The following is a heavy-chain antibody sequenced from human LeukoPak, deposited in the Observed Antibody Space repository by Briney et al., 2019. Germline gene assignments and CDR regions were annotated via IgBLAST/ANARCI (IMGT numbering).Heavy chain of an antibody. J-gene: IGHJ3*02. CDR3: AREGCSSTSCYSRPRAFDI. CDR2: IYYSGST. CDR1: GGSISSSSYY. D-gene: IGHD2-2*02. V-gene: IGHV4-61*01. Sequence: SETLSLTCTVSGGSISSSSYYWSWIRQPPGKGLEWIGYIYYSGSTNYNPSLKSRVTISVDTSKNQFSLKLGSVTAADTAVYYCAREGCSSTSCYSRPRAFDIWGQGTMVTVSS.